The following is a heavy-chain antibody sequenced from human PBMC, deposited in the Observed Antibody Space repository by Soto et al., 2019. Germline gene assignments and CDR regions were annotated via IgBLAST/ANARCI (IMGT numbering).Heavy chain of an antibody. J-gene: IGHJ4*02. CDR1: GFTFSAYY. V-gene: IGHV3-11*01. CDR2: ISSSGSTI. Sequence: GGSLRLSCAASGFTFSAYYMSWIRQAPGKGLEWVSYISSSGSTIYYADSVKGRFTISRDNAKNSLYLHMNSLRAEDTAVYYCARVYLVRGQWLYYFDYWGQGTLVTVSS. D-gene: IGHD6-19*01. CDR3: ARVYLVRGQWLYYFDY.